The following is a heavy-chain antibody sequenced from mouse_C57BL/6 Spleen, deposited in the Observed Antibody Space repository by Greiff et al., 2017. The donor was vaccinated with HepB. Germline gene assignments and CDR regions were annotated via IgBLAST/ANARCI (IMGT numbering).Heavy chain of an antibody. CDR2: ISSGSSTI. CDR3: ARNYYYGSSTYYFDY. CDR1: GFTFSDYG. D-gene: IGHD1-1*01. Sequence: EVQLQESGGGLVKPGGSLKLSCAASGFTFSDYGMHWVRQAPEKGLEWVAYISSGSSTIYYADTVKGRFTISRDNAKNTLFLQMTSLRSEDTAMYYCARNYYYGSSTYYFDYWGQGTTLTVSS. J-gene: IGHJ2*01. V-gene: IGHV5-17*01.